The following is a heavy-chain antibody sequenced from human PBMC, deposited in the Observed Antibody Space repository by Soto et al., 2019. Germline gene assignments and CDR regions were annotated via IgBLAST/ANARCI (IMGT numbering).Heavy chain of an antibody. CDR1: GFTFSTFY. D-gene: IGHD1-26*01. V-gene: IGHV3-11*06. CDR2: LSSESTFI. Sequence: QVQLVESGGGLVRPGGSLRLSCAASGFTFSTFYMNWVRQAPGKGLEWVSFLSSESTFISYADSVKGRFTISRDNSKKSLFLQMDSRRVEYTAVYYYARVRSGTYNAFDPWGQGTVVTVSS. CDR3: ARVRSGTYNAFDP. J-gene: IGHJ3*01.